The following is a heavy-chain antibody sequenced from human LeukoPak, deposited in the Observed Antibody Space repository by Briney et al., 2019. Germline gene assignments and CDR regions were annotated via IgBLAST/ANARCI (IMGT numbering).Heavy chain of an antibody. Sequence: ASVKVSCKASGYTFTSSYIHWVRQAPGQGLEYMGIIDPSGGSTNYPQKFQGRVTMTRDTSTSTVYMELSSLRSEDTAVYYCARVPPSAHQLFSSDYWGQGTQVTVSS. D-gene: IGHD2-2*01. CDR1: GYTFTSSY. J-gene: IGHJ4*02. CDR2: IDPSGGST. V-gene: IGHV1-46*01. CDR3: ARVPPSAHQLFSSDY.